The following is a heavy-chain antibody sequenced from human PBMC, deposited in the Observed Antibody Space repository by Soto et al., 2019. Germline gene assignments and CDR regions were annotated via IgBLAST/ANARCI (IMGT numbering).Heavy chain of an antibody. V-gene: IGHV1-58*01. CDR1: GFTFTNSA. D-gene: IGHD6-6*01. CDR2: IVVGSGET. Sequence: QMQLVQSGPEVKKPGTSMKVSCKASGFTFTNSAVQWVRQARGQRVEWIGWIVVGSGETNYAQKFQERVTMTRDMSTSTAYRELSSRRLEDTAVYYCAQARIGVLGPFDPWGKGTLVTVSS. CDR3: AQARIGVLGPFDP. J-gene: IGHJ5*02.